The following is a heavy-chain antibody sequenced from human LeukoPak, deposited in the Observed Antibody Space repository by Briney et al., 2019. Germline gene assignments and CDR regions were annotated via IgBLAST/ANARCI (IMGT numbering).Heavy chain of an antibody. CDR1: GGSISSGGYS. CDR2: IYHSGST. D-gene: IGHD3-22*01. V-gene: IGHV4-30-2*01. J-gene: IGHJ4*02. Sequence: PSQTLSLTCAVSGGSISSGGYSWSWIRQPPGKGLEWIGYIYHSGSTYYSPSLKSRVTISVDRSKNQFSLKLSSVTAADTAVYYCARENYDSSGYFDYWGQGTLVTVSS. CDR3: ARENYDSSGYFDY.